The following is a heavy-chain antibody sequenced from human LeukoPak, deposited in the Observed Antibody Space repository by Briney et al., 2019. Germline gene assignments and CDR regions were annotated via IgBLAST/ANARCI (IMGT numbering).Heavy chain of an antibody. Sequence: GGSLRLSCAASGFTFTSYSMNWVRQAPGKGLEWVSYISSSGGAIYYTDSVKGRFAISRDNGKNSLYLQMNSLRAGDTALYYCAREYSSSSGRAFDIWGQGTMVTVSS. CDR1: GFTFTSYS. D-gene: IGHD6-6*01. CDR3: AREYSSSSGRAFDI. V-gene: IGHV3-48*01. CDR2: ISSSGGAI. J-gene: IGHJ3*02.